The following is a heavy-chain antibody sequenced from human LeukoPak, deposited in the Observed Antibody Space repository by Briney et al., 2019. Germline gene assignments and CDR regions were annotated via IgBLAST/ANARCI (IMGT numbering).Heavy chain of an antibody. CDR3: ARGHGYYDCSGYYHY. V-gene: IGHV3-9*01. CDR1: GSTFADYG. CDR2: ISWNRGSI. D-gene: IGHD3-22*01. J-gene: IGHJ4*02. Sequence: PGGSLRPSCAPSGSTFADYGMHWVRQAPGKGLEWVSGISWNRGSIGYADSVKGRFTISRDNAKNSLYLQMNRLRAEDTALYYCARGHGYYDCSGYYHYWGQGTLVTVSS.